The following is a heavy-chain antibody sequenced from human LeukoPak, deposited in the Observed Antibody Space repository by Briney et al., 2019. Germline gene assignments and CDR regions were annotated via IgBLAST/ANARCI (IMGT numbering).Heavy chain of an antibody. CDR3: ARVYQSTSGRAIDY. D-gene: IGHD2-2*01. J-gene: IGHJ4*02. CDR2: ISGGDGTT. V-gene: IGHV3-23*01. Sequence: GGSLRLSCAASGFPFSSYAMSWVRQAPGKGLEWVSAISGGDGTTYYADSVKGRFTISRENAKNSLYLQMNSLRVDDTAIYYCARVYQSTSGRAIDYWGQGTLVTVSS. CDR1: GFPFSSYA.